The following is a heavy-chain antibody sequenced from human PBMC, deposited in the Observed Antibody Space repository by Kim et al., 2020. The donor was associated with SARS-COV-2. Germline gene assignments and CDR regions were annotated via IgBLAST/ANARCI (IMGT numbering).Heavy chain of an antibody. CDR3: ARDHPSSAAGRPDPFDY. D-gene: IGHD6-25*01. CDR2: ISSSGSTI. V-gene: IGHV3-11*01. J-gene: IGHJ4*02. CDR1: GFTFSDYY. Sequence: GGSLRLSCAASGFTFSDYYMSWIRQAPGKGLEWVSYISSSGSTIYYGDSVKGRFTISRDNAKNSLYLQMNSLRAEDTAVYYCARDHPSSAAGRPDPFDYWGQGTLVTVSS.